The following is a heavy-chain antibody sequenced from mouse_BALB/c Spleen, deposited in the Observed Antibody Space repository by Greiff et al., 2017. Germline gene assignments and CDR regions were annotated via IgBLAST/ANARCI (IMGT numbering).Heavy chain of an antibody. J-gene: IGHJ1*01. V-gene: IGHV1-7*01. Sequence: QVQLKQSGAELAKPGASVKMSCKASGYTFTSYWMHWVKQRPGQGLEWIGYINPSTGYTEYNQKFKDKATLTADKSSSTAYMQLSSLTSEDSAVYYCARLGYGNYGWYFDVWGAGTTVTVSS. D-gene: IGHD2-1*01. CDR1: GYTFTSYW. CDR2: INPSTGYT. CDR3: ARLGYGNYGWYFDV.